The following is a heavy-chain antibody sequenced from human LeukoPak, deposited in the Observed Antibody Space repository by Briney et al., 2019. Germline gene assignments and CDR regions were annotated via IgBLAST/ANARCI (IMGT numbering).Heavy chain of an antibody. CDR1: GDSISSSSYY. CDR2: IYYSGSI. D-gene: IGHD6-13*01. J-gene: IGHJ5*02. CDR3: ARQRIAATDPKLNWFDP. Sequence: SETLSLTCTVSGDSISSSSYYWGWIRQPPGKGLEWIGSIYYSGSIYYNPSLKSRVTISIDTSKNQFSLRLTSVTAADAAVYSCARQRIAATDPKLNWFDPWGQGTLVTVSS. V-gene: IGHV4-39*01.